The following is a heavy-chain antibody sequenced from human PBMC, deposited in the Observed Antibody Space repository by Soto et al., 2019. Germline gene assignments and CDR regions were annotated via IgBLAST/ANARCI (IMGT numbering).Heavy chain of an antibody. V-gene: IGHV1-69*08. CDR1: GTIFSSYT. D-gene: IGHD3-16*01. CDR3: ARGLGGRMDG. CDR2: IIPILGET. J-gene: IGHJ6*02. Sequence: QVQLVQSGAEVKKPGSSVRGSCKASGTIFSSYTISWVRQAPGQGLEWMGRIIPILGETNSAQKCQGRVTLTADKSTNTAYMELNSMVLEDTALYYCARGLGGRMDGWGQGTTVTVSS.